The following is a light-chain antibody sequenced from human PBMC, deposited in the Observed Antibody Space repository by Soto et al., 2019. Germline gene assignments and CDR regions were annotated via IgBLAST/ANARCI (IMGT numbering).Light chain of an antibody. V-gene: IGKV1-5*03. CDR2: KAS. CDR3: QQYNSSPT. CDR1: QSISSW. J-gene: IGKJ1*01. Sequence: DIQMTQSPSTLSASVGDRVTITCRASQSISSWLAWYQQKPGKAPKLLIYKASSLESGVPSRFSGSGSGTEFTLTISSLQPDDLATYYWQQYNSSPTFGHGTKVEIK.